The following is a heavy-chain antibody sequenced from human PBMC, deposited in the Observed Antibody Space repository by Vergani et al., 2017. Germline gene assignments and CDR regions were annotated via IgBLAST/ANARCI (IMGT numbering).Heavy chain of an antibody. Sequence: EVQLLESGGGLVQPGGSLRLSCAASGFTFSSYAMSWVRQAPGKGLEWVSAISGSGGSTYYADSVKGRFTISRDNAKNSLYLQMNSLRAEDTAVYYCAREGELHGRVDYWGQGTLVTVSS. CDR1: GFTFSSYA. CDR3: AREGELHGRVDY. J-gene: IGHJ4*02. V-gene: IGHV3-23*01. CDR2: ISGSGGST. D-gene: IGHD1-26*01.